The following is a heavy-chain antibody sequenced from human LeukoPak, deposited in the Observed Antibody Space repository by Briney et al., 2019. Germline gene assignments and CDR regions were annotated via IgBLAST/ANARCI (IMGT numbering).Heavy chain of an antibody. CDR2: IYVGGNT. V-gene: IGHV3-53*01. D-gene: IGHD5-12*01. CDR1: GFTVSSTY. J-gene: IGHJ3*02. CDR3: ATLARFAFDI. Sequence: VGSLRLSCAASGFTVSSTYMSWVRQTPGKRLEWVSVIYVGGNTYYADSVKGRFTISRDNSKNTLYLQMNSLRAEDTAVYYCATLARFAFDIWGQGTMVTVSS.